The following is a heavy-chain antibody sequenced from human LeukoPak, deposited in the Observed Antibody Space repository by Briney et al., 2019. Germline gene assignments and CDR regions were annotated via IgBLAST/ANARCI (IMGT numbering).Heavy chain of an antibody. CDR2: ISSSGSTI. J-gene: IGHJ5*02. CDR1: GFTFSSYE. Sequence: GGSLRLSCAASGFTFSSYEMNWFRQAPGKGLEWVSYISSSGSTIYYADSVKGRFTISRDNAKNSLYLQMNSLRAEDTAVYYCARDRSITIFGVVEYNWFDPWGQGTLVTVSS. V-gene: IGHV3-48*03. CDR3: ARDRSITIFGVVEYNWFDP. D-gene: IGHD3-3*01.